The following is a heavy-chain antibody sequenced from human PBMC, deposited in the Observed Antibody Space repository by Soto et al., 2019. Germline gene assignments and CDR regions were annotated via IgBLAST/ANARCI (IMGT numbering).Heavy chain of an antibody. Sequence: SETLSLTCPVSGGSFRSYYWSWIRQPPGKGLEWIGEINHSGSTNYNPSLKSRVTISVDTSKNQFSLKLSSVTAADTAVYYCARLGSSYYDFWSGYPYYFDYWGQGTLVTVS. CDR3: ARLGSSYYDFWSGYPYYFDY. D-gene: IGHD3-3*01. CDR1: GGSFRSYY. J-gene: IGHJ4*02. V-gene: IGHV4-34*01. CDR2: INHSGST.